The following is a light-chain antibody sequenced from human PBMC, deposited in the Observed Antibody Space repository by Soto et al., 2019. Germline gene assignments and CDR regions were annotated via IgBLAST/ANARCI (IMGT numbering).Light chain of an antibody. CDR2: AAS. J-gene: IGKJ1*01. V-gene: IGKV1-27*01. CDR1: QGIANY. Sequence: DIQMTQSPSSLSASVGDRVTITCRASQGIANYLAWYQQKPGKVPKLLIYAASTLEPGVPSRFSGSGFGTDFTLSISSLQPEDVATYYCQKYDSAPTFGPGTKVDIK. CDR3: QKYDSAPT.